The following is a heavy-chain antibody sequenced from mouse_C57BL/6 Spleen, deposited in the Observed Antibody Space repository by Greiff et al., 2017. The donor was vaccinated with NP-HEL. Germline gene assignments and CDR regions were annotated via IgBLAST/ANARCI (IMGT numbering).Heavy chain of an antibody. CDR1: GYTFTSYW. CDR2: IHPNSGST. J-gene: IGHJ1*03. CDR3: ARGGDYWYFEV. Sequence: QVHVKQPGAELVKPGASVKLSCKASGYTFTSYWMHWVKQRPGQGLEWIGMIHPNSGSTNYNEKFKSKATLTVDKSSSTAYMQLSSLTSEDSAVYDCARGGDYWYFEVWGTGATVTVDS. V-gene: IGHV1-64*01.